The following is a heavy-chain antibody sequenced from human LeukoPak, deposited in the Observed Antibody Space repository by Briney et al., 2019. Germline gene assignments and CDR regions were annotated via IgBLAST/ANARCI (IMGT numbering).Heavy chain of an antibody. CDR1: GFTFSSYA. V-gene: IGHV3-23*01. CDR3: AKDQVSSSSPNWFDP. D-gene: IGHD2-2*01. CDR2: ISGSGGST. Sequence: GGSLRLSCAASGFTFSSYAMSWVRQAPGKGLEWVSAISGSGGSTYYADSVKGRLTISRDNSKNTLYLQMNSLRAEDTAVYYCAKDQVSSSSPNWFDPWGQGTLVTVSS. J-gene: IGHJ5*02.